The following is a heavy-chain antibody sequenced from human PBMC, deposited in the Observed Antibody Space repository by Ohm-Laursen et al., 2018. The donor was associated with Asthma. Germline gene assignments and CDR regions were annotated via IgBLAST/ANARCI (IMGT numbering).Heavy chain of an antibody. CDR2: ITTGSSTI. D-gene: IGHD3-16*01. Sequence: LSLTCAASGFTFSNYNVIWVRQAPGKGLDWVSSITTGSSTIYYADSVRGRFTVSTDKVTNSLYLQINSLRPEDTAVYYCAAWGPRIYWGQGTLVTASS. V-gene: IGHV3-48*01. CDR1: GFTFSNYN. J-gene: IGHJ4*02. CDR3: AAWGPRIY.